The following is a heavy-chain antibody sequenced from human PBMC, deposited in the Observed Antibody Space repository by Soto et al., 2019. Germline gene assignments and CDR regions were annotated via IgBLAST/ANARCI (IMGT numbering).Heavy chain of an antibody. CDR3: ARLFVTAATGKGAEYFQH. CDR2: IYYSGST. Sequence: SETLSLTCTVSGGSISSSSYYWGWIRQPPGKGLEWIGSIYYSGSTYYNPSLKSRVTISVDTSKNQFSLKLSSVTAADTAVYYCARLFVTAATGKGAEYFQHWGQGTLDTVSA. V-gene: IGHV4-39*01. J-gene: IGHJ1*01. D-gene: IGHD6-13*01. CDR1: GGSISSSSYY.